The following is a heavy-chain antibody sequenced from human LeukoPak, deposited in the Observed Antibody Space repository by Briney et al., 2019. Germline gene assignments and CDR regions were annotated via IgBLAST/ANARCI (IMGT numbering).Heavy chain of an antibody. CDR1: GFTFRSYA. CDR3: ARVRDFASPTYDF. D-gene: IGHD2-21*02. CDR2: ISRNGVDT. J-gene: IGHJ4*02. V-gene: IGHV3-64*01. Sequence: GGSLRLSCTASGFTFRSYAMHWVRQAPGKGLEYVSAISRNGVDTFYANSVEGRFTISRDNSKNTLFLQMGSLRAEDMAVYYCARVRDFASPTYDFWGQGTLVTVSS.